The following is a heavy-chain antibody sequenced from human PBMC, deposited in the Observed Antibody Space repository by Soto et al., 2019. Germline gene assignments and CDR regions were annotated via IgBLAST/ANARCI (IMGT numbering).Heavy chain of an antibody. CDR2: IYPGDSDT. CDR1: GYSFTSYW. Sequence: GESLKISCKGSGYSFTSYWIGGVRQMPGKGLEWMGIIYPGDSDTGYSPSFQGQVTISADKSISTAYLQWSSLKASDTAMYYCAGGGVRGVITRTRDYYGMDVWGQGTTVTVSS. J-gene: IGHJ6*02. V-gene: IGHV5-51*01. CDR3: AGGGVRGVITRTRDYYGMDV. D-gene: IGHD3-10*01.